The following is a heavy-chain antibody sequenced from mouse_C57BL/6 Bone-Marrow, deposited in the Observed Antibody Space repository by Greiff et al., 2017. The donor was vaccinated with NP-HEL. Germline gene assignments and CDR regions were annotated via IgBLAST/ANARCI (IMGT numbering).Heavy chain of an antibody. CDR2: INYDGSST. J-gene: IGHJ1*03. CDR3: AREALRGSSYGWYFDV. CDR1: GFTFSDYY. V-gene: IGHV5-16*01. D-gene: IGHD1-1*01. Sequence: EVKLMESEGGLVQPGSSMKLSCTASGFTFSDYYMAWVRQVPEKGLEWVAKINYDGSSTYYLDSLKSRFIISRDNAKNMLYLQMSSQKAEDTATYYCAREALRGSSYGWYFDVWGTGTTVTVSS.